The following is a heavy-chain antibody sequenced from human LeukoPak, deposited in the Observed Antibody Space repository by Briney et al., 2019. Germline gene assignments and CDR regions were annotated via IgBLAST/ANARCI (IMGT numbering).Heavy chain of an antibody. Sequence: GGSLRLSCAASGFTFSNAWMSWVRQAPGKGLEWVGRIKSKTDVGTTDYAAPVKGRFTISRDDSKNTLYLQMNSLKTEDTAVYYCTTDLGYCSGGSCYSSNYWGQGTLVTVSS. D-gene: IGHD2-15*01. V-gene: IGHV3-15*01. CDR1: GFTFSNAW. CDR2: IKSKTDVGTT. J-gene: IGHJ4*02. CDR3: TTDLGYCSGGSCYSSNY.